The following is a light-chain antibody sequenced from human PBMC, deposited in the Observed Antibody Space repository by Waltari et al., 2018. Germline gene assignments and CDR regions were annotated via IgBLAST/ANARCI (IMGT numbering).Light chain of an antibody. J-gene: IGKJ2*01. V-gene: IGKV3-11*01. CDR2: DAS. Sequence: EIVLTQSPATLSLSPGEIATLSGRASQSVTTYLTWYQQKPGQAPRLLIYDASRRATGIPARFSGSGSGTDFTLTISSLEPEDFAVYYCQQRGNWPSGYTFGQGTKLEIK. CDR3: QQRGNWPSGYT. CDR1: QSVTTY.